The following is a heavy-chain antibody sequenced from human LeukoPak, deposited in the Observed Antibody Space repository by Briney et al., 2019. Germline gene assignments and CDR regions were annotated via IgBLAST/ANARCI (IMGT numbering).Heavy chain of an antibody. CDR3: ARGDYYDFQLDY. D-gene: IGHD3-22*01. CDR1: GFTFSRYG. Sequence: PGGSLRLSCAASGFTFSRYGMSWVRQAPGKGLEWVSVISGSGGSTNYADSVKGRFTISRDNSKNTLYLQMNSLRAEDTAVYYCARGDYYDFQLDYWGQGTLVTVSS. V-gene: IGHV3-23*01. J-gene: IGHJ4*02. CDR2: ISGSGGST.